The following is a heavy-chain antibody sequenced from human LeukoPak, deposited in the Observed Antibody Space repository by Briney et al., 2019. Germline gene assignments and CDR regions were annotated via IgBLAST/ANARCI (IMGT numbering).Heavy chain of an antibody. CDR2: IKSDGSNT. V-gene: IGHV3-74*01. CDR3: ARDYCGGNNLCFADF. CDR1: GFTFSSYW. J-gene: IGHJ4*02. Sequence: GGSLRLSCVASGFTFSSYWMHWVRQAPGKGLVWVSRIKSDGSNTSYADSVKGRFAISRDNAKNTLYLQMNSLRAEDTAVYYCARDYCGGNNLCFADFWGQGTLVTVSS. D-gene: IGHD4-23*01.